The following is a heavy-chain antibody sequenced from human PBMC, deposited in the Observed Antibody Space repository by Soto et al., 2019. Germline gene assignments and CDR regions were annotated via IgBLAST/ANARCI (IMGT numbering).Heavy chain of an antibody. D-gene: IGHD3-22*01. CDR1: GYTFTSYG. V-gene: IGHV1-18*01. J-gene: IGHJ4*02. CDR2: ISAYNGNT. CDR3: ARDSIPNYDSSGYSLYYFDY. Sequence: ASVKVSCKASGYTFTSYGISWVRQAPGQGLEWMGWISAYNGNTNYAQKLQGRVTITADESTSTAYMELSSLRSEDTAVYYCARDSIPNYDSSGYSLYYFDYWGQGTLVTVSS.